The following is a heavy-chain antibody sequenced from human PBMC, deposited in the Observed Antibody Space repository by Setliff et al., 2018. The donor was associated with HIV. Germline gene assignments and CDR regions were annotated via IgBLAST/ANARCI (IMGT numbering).Heavy chain of an antibody. D-gene: IGHD1-1*01. CDR1: GYTFTVNH. CDR2: ISPYSGDT. Sequence: WASVKVSCKPSGYTFTVNHLHWVRQAPGQGAEWVGKISPYSGDTFYAQKFQGRVTLTRDTSITTAYMELSTLRDDDTAVSYCARDAGAPGSGTPLDYWGQGTLVTV. CDR3: ARDAGAPGSGTPLDY. V-gene: IGHV1-2*02. J-gene: IGHJ4*02.